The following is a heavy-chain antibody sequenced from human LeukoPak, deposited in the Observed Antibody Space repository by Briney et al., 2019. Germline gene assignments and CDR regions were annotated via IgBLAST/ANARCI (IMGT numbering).Heavy chain of an antibody. CDR3: ARIGSYYDSSGYYYHYFDY. CDR2: IYYSGST. J-gene: IGHJ4*02. D-gene: IGHD3-22*01. CDR1: GGSISSSSYY. Sequence: SETLSLTCTVSGGSISSSSYYWGWIRQPPGKGLEWIGSIYYSGSTYYNPSLKSRVTISVDTSKNQFSLKLSSVTAADTAVYYCARIGSYYDSSGYYYHYFDYWGQGTLVTVSS. V-gene: IGHV4-39*07.